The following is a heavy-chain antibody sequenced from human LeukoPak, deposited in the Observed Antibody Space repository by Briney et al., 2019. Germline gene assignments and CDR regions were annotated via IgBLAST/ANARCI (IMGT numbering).Heavy chain of an antibody. D-gene: IGHD4-17*01. CDR2: ISYDGSNK. CDR1: GFTFSSYA. Sequence: GGSLRLSCAASGFTFSSYAMHWVRQAPGKGLEWVAVISYDGSNKYYADSVKGRFTISRDNSKNTLYLQMNSLRAEDTAVYYCARGSMTTVTTVFDPWGQGTLVTVSS. V-gene: IGHV3-30*04. J-gene: IGHJ5*02. CDR3: ARGSMTTVTTVFDP.